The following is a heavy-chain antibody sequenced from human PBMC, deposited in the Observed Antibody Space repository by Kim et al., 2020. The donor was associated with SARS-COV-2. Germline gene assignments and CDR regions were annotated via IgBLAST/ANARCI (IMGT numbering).Heavy chain of an antibody. J-gene: IGHJ1*01. CDR2: IYHSGNT. Sequence: SETLSLTCSVSGDSISSVHYYWSWIRQPPGKGLEWVGYIYHSGNTNYNPSLESRVTLSVDRSKNQFSLRLNSVTAADTAVYYCAREGDSSSVNGYFQHWGRGTLVTVSS. V-gene: IGHV4-61*01. CDR3: AREGDSSSVNGYFQH. CDR1: GDSISSVHYY. D-gene: IGHD3-22*01.